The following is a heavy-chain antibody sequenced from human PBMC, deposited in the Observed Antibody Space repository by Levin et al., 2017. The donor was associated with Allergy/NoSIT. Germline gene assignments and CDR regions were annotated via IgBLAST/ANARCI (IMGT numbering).Heavy chain of an antibody. D-gene: IGHD2-21*02. V-gene: IGHV4-4*07. CDR2: VFSSGTT. CDR1: GGSLGNYY. CDR3: ARASCGAYCHFDS. Sequence: HSQTLSLTCTVSGGSLGNYYWSWIRQPAGKGLEWIGRVFSSGTTAYTPSLESRVTISLDTSQSQFSLQLNSVTAADAAVYYCARASCGAYCHFDSWGPGALVTVSS. J-gene: IGHJ5*01.